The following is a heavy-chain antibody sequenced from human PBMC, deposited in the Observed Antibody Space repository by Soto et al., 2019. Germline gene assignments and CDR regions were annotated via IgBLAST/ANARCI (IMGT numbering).Heavy chain of an antibody. CDR2: INHSGST. CDR3: ARVGRITMVRGGYYYYYGMDV. CDR1: GGSFSGYY. V-gene: IGHV4-34*01. D-gene: IGHD3-10*01. Sequence: TLSLPCAVYGGSFSGYYWSWIRQPPGKGLEWIGEINHSGSTNYNPSLKSRVTISVDTSKNQFSLKLSSVTAADTAVYYCARVGRITMVRGGYYYYYGMDVWGQGTTGTGSS. J-gene: IGHJ6*02.